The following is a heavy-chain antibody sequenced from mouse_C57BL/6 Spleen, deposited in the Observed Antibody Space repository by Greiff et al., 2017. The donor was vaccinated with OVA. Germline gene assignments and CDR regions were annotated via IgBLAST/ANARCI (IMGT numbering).Heavy chain of an antibody. D-gene: IGHD2-4*01. CDR1: GYTFTDYN. CDR2: INPNNGGT. J-gene: IGHJ4*01. Sequence: VQLKESGPELVKPGASVKMSCKASGYTFTDYNMHWVKQSHGKSLEWIGYINPNNGGTSYNQKFKGKATLTVNKSSSTAYMELRSLTSEDSAVYYCARGGLPSMDYWGQGTSVTVSS. CDR3: ARGGLPSMDY. V-gene: IGHV1-22*01.